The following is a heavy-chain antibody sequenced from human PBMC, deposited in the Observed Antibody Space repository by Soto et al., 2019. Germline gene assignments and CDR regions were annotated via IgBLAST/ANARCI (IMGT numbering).Heavy chain of an antibody. CDR3: AKDYYMGV. J-gene: IGHJ6*03. Sequence: EEQLMESGGGLVQPGGSLRLSCAASGFPFSSYAMSWVRQAPGTGLEWVSSINIDGATQYIDSVKGRFTISRDNSKNTLYLQMSSLRAEDTAVYYCAKDYYMGVWAKGTTVTVSS. CDR1: GFPFSSYA. V-gene: IGHV3-23*01. CDR2: INIDGAT.